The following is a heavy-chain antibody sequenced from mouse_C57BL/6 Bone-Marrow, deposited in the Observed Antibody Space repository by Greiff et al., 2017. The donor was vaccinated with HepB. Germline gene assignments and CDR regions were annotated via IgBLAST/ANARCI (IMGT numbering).Heavy chain of an antibody. CDR3: ASLLLRYPAWFAY. J-gene: IGHJ3*01. V-gene: IGHV1-31*01. D-gene: IGHD1-1*01. CDR1: GYSFTGYY. CDR2: IYPYNGVS. Sequence: EVQGVESGPELVKPGASVKISCKASGYSFTGYYMHWVKQSHGNILDWIGYIYPYNGVSSYNQKFKGKATLTVDKSSSTAYMELRSLTSEDSAVYYCASLLLRYPAWFAYWGQGTLVTVSA.